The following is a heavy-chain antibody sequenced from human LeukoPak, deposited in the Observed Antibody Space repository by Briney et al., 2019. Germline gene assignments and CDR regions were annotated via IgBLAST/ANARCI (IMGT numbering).Heavy chain of an antibody. J-gene: IGHJ6*03. Sequence: SETLSLTCTVSGDSISSYFWSWLRQPAGKGLEWIGRIYIRDDTNYSPSLKSRVNISLDKSKNQYLLNLTSVTAADTAVYYCARGTTGTTGYNYYMDVWGKGTAVTVSS. CDR2: IYIRDDT. CDR3: ARGTTGTTGYNYYMDV. V-gene: IGHV4-4*07. D-gene: IGHD1-1*01. CDR1: GDSISSYF.